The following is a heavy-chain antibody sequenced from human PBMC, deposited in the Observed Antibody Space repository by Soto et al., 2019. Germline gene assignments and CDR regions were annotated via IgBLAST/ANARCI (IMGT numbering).Heavy chain of an antibody. D-gene: IGHD2-2*01. CDR2: ISGSGGST. Sequence: GGSLRLSCAASGFTLSSYAMSWVRQAPGKGLEWVSAISGSGGSTYYADSVKGRFTISRDNSKNTLYLQMNSLRAEDTAVYYCAKGVGQLLYYFDYWGQGTLVTVSS. V-gene: IGHV3-23*01. CDR3: AKGVGQLLYYFDY. CDR1: GFTLSSYA. J-gene: IGHJ4*02.